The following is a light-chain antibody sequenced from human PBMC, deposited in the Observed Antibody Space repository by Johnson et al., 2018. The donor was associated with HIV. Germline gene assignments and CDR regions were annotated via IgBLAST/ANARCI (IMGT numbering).Light chain of an antibody. V-gene: IGLV1-51*01. CDR2: DNT. CDR1: NSNIGNNY. J-gene: IGLJ1*01. Sequence: QSVLTQPPSVSAAPGQKVTISCSGSNSNIGNNYVSWYQQLPGTAPKLLIYDNTKRPSGIPDRFSGSKSGTSATLGITGLQTGDEADYYCGTWDSSLTAYVFGTGRKVTV. CDR3: GTWDSSLTAYV.